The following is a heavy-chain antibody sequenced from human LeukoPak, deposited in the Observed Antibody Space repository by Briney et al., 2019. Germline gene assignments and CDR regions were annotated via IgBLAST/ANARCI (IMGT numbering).Heavy chain of an antibody. D-gene: IGHD1-26*01. J-gene: IGHJ4*02. Sequence: SETLSLTCSVSGGSISSSSNYWGWIRQPPGKGLEWIGSIYNGGSTYYNPSLKSRVTISVDTSNNQFSLRLSSVTAADTAVYYCATTTIRLGFWGQGTLVTVSS. V-gene: IGHV4-39*07. CDR1: GGSISSSSNY. CDR3: ATTTIRLGF. CDR2: IYNGGST.